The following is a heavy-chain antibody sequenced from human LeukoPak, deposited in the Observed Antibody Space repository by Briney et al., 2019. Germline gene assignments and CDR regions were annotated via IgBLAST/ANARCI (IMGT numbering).Heavy chain of an antibody. CDR1: AYTFITYV. J-gene: IGHJ3*02. D-gene: IGHD3-10*01. Sequence: ASVTVSCMASAYTFITYVFTWVRQAPGQGLEWMGWISAYNGNTNYAQKLQGRVTMATDTSTSTAYMEPSSLRSEDTAVYYCARDGSTHYYGSGSGAFDIWGQGTMVTVSS. CDR3: ARDGSTHYYGSGSGAFDI. V-gene: IGHV1-18*01. CDR2: ISAYNGNT.